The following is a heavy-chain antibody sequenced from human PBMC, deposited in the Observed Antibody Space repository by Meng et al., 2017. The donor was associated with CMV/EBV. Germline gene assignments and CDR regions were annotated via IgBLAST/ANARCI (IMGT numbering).Heavy chain of an antibody. CDR2: ISSSGSTI. D-gene: IGHD2-2*01. J-gene: IGHJ3*02. V-gene: IGHV3-11*01. CDR1: GFTFSDYY. Sequence: GGSLRLSCAASGFTFSDYYMSWIRQAPGKGLEWVSYISSSGSTIYYADSVKGRFTISRDNAKNSLYLQMNSLRAEDTAVYYCARGLGCSSTSCYPSVDAFDIWGQGTMVTVSS. CDR3: ARGLGCSSTSCYPSVDAFDI.